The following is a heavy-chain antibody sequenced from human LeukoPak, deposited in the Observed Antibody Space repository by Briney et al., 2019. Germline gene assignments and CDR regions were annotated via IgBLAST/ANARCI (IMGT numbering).Heavy chain of an antibody. V-gene: IGHV3-48*03. D-gene: IGHD2-2*01. J-gene: IGHJ1*01. CDR2: ISSSGSTI. CDR1: GFTFSSYE. Sequence: GGSLRLSCAASGFTFSSYEMNWVRQAPGKGLEWVSYISSSGSTIYYADTVKGRFTISRDNAKNSLYLQMNSLRAEDTAVYYCARVGSTGVYFQHWGQGTLVTVSS. CDR3: ARVGSTGVYFQH.